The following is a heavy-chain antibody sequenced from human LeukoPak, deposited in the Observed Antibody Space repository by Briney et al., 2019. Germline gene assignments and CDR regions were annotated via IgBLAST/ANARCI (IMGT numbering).Heavy chain of an antibody. CDR3: ARGMGGHPLYYFDY. CDR2: IYTSRST. Sequence: PSQTLSLTCTVSGGSISSGSYYWGWIRQPAGKGLEWIGRIYTSRSTNYNPSLKSRVTISVDTSKNQFSLKLSSVTAADTAVYYCARGMGGHPLYYFDYWGQGTLVTVSS. CDR1: GGSISSGSYY. J-gene: IGHJ4*02. D-gene: IGHD3-16*01. V-gene: IGHV4-61*02.